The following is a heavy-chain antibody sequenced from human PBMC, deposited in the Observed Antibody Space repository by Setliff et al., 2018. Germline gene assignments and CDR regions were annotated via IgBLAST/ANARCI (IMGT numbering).Heavy chain of an antibody. CDR1: GFNFNTYT. CDR3: ARTCSGSGCYAGLES. CDR2: IWDDGVKK. V-gene: IGHV3-33*08. D-gene: IGHD2-15*01. Sequence: PGGSLRLSCAASGFNFNTYTMSWVRQAPGKGLEWVAVIWDDGVKKYHADSVKGRFTISRDNSKNTLYLQMNSLRPEDTAVYYCARTCSGSGCYAGLESWGQGTPVTVSS. J-gene: IGHJ4*02.